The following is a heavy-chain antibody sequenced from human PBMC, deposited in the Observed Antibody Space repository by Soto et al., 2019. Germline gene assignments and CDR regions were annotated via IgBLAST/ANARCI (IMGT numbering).Heavy chain of an antibody. CDR3: ARHHGSPGSYFGLDV. V-gene: IGHV5-51*01. Sequence: GESLKISCKGSGYSFTSYWINWVRQMPGKGLEWMGIIYPGDSDTRYSPSFQGQVTISADKSIDTAYLQWRSLKASDTAVYYCARHHGSPGSYFGLDVWGKGTKVTVS. CDR1: GYSFTSYW. J-gene: IGHJ6*04. D-gene: IGHD6-13*01. CDR2: IYPGDSDT.